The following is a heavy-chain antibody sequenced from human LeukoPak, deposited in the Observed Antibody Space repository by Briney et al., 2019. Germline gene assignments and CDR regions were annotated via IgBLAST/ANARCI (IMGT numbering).Heavy chain of an antibody. J-gene: IGHJ4*02. CDR1: GYTFTSYD. V-gene: IGHV1-8*02. CDR2: MNPNSGNT. D-gene: IGHD3-22*01. Sequence: ASVKVSCKASGYTFTSYDINWVRQATGQGLEWMGWMNPNSGNTGYAQKFQGRVTMTRDMSTSTVYMELSSLRSEDTAVYYCARELLTYYYDSSGYQYYFDYWGQGTLVTVSS. CDR3: ARELLTYYYDSSGYQYYFDY.